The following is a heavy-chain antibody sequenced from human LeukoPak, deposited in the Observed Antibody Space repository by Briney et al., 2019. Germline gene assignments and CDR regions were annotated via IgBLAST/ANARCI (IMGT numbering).Heavy chain of an antibody. CDR1: GFIFSAYA. CDR3: ARDVSGWFDP. Sequence: PGGSLRLSCAASGFIFSAYAMSWVRQAPGQVLQWVSVIGTGGETHYADSVRGRFTISRNNFKNTLYLQMNSLRAEDTAVYYCARDVSGWFDPWGQGTLVTVSS. V-gene: IGHV3-23*01. J-gene: IGHJ5*02. CDR2: IGTGGET. D-gene: IGHD3-10*01.